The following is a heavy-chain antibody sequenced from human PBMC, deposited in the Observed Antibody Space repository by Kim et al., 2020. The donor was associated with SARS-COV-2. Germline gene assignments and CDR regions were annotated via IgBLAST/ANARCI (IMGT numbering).Heavy chain of an antibody. Sequence: ASVKVSCKASGYTFTGYYMHWVRQAPGQGLEWMGWINPNSGGTNYAQKFQGWVTMTRDTSISTAYMELSRLRSDDTAVYYCARGGVQLELNTYYYYGMDVWGQGTTVTVSS. D-gene: IGHD1-1*01. CDR2: INPNSGGT. V-gene: IGHV1-2*04. CDR3: ARGGVQLELNTYYYYGMDV. J-gene: IGHJ6*02. CDR1: GYTFTGYY.